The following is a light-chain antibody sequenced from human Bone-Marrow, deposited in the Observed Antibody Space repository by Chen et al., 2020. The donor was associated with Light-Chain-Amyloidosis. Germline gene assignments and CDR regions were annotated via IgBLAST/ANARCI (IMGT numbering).Light chain of an antibody. CDR1: SSDVGRYNL. CDR2: AVS. J-gene: IGLJ3*02. Sequence: QSALTQPASVSGSPGQAITLSCTGTSSDVGRYNLVPWYQQHPGKAPKLMIYAVSKRPSGVSHRFSGSKSGNTASLTISGRQAEDEADYYCCSYAGSSTPWVFGGGTKLTVL. V-gene: IGLV2-23*02. CDR3: CSYAGSSTPWV.